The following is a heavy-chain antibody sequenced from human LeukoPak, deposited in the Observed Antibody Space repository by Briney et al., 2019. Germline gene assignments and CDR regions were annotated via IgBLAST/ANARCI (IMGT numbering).Heavy chain of an antibody. J-gene: IGHJ2*01. V-gene: IGHV1-2*02. CDR1: GYTFTGYY. Sequence: ASVKVSCKASGYTFTGYYIHWVRQAPGQGLEWMGWINPHSGGTHYAQKFQGRVTMTTDTSISTAYMGVSSLRSDDTAVYYCAKGLLTGINWYFDLWGRGTLVTVSS. CDR3: AKGLLTGINWYFDL. D-gene: IGHD7-27*01. CDR2: INPHSGGT.